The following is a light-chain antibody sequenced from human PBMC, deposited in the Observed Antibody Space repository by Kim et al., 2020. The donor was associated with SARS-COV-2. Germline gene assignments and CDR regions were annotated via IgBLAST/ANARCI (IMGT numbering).Light chain of an antibody. V-gene: IGLV2-11*01. J-gene: IGLJ3*02. CDR2: DVS. Sequence: QSALTQPRSVSGSPGQSVTISCTGTSSDVGGYNYVSWYQQHSGKAPKLMIYDVSKRPSGVPDRFSGSKSGNTASLTISGLQAEDEADYYCCSYAGSLVFGGGTQLTVL. CDR1: SSDVGGYNY. CDR3: CSYAGSLV.